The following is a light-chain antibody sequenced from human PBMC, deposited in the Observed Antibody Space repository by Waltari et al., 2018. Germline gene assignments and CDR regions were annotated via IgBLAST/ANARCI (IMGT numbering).Light chain of an antibody. CDR3: QHYVRLPVK. J-gene: IGKJ1*01. V-gene: IGKV3-20*01. Sequence: ELVFTQSPGTLSLSPGETATLSCRASQSVRGTLAWYQQKPGQAPRLLIYGASSRATGIPDMFRGSGAETDFSLTISRLEPEDFAVYYCQHYVRLPVKFGQGTRVEIK. CDR1: QSVRGT. CDR2: GAS.